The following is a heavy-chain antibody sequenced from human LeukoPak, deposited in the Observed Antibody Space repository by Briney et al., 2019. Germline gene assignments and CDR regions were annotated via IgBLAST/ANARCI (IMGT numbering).Heavy chain of an antibody. J-gene: IGHJ6*02. CDR2: INPNSGGT. CDR1: GYTFTGYY. V-gene: IGHV1-2*02. D-gene: IGHD3-9*01. Sequence: ASVKVSCKASGYTFTGYYMHWVRQAPGQGLEWMGWINPNSGGTNYAQKFQGRVTMTRDTPISTAYMELSRLRSDDTAVYYCARDQEYDILTGKAYYGMGVWGQGTTVTVSS. CDR3: ARDQEYDILTGKAYYGMGV.